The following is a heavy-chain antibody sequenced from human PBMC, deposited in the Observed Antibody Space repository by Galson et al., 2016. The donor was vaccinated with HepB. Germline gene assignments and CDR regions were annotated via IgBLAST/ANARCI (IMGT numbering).Heavy chain of an antibody. CDR1: GYRFTSYW. CDR3: AGQRLAEWNLLCSAFDI. V-gene: IGHV5-51*01. D-gene: IGHD3-10*02. Sequence: QSGAEVKKPGESLKISCKGSGYRFTSYWIGWVRQMPGKGLEWMGVIYPGDSDTRYSPSFQGQVTISVDKSISTAYLQWSSLKASDTAMYYCAGQRLAEWNLLCSAFDIWGQGTMVTVSS. J-gene: IGHJ3*02. CDR2: IYPGDSDT.